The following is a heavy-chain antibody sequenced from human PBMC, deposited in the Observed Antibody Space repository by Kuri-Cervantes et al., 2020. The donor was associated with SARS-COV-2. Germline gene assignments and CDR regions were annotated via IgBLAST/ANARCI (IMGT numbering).Heavy chain of an antibody. CDR2: IYYSGSN. V-gene: IGHV4-61*01. CDR1: GGSVSSGSYY. Sequence: GSLRLSCTVSGGSVSSGSYYWSWMRQPPGKGLEWIGYIYYSGSNKYNPSLKSRVTISVDTSKNQFSLKLSSVTAADTAVYYCARGGSMIVVRRYFDYWGQGTLVTVSS. CDR3: ARGGSMIVVRRYFDY. J-gene: IGHJ4*02. D-gene: IGHD3-22*01.